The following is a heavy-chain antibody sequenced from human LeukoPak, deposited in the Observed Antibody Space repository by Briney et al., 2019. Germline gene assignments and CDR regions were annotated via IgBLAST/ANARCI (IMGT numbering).Heavy chain of an antibody. D-gene: IGHD4-17*01. CDR1: GFTFSSYA. CDR2: ISSSSSYI. V-gene: IGHV3-21*04. Sequence: GGSLRLSCAASGFTFSSYAMSWVRQAPGKGLEWVSSISSSSSYIYYADSVKGRFTISRDNAKNSLYLQMNSLRAEDTAVYYCAKATVTTYKYSFDYWGQGTLVTVSS. CDR3: AKATVTTYKYSFDY. J-gene: IGHJ4*02.